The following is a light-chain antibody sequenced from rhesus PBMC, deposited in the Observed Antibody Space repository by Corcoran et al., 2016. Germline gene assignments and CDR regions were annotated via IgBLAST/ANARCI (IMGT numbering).Light chain of an antibody. V-gene: IGKV1S15*01. CDR2: YAS. Sequence: DIQMTQSPSSLSASVGDTVTTTCRASQGISNNLAWYQQKPGKVLKLLIYYASTVQSGVPSRFSGSGFGTDFTLTISSLQPEDFATYYCQHGYGTPLTFGGGTKVEIK. J-gene: IGKJ4*01. CDR1: QGISNN. CDR3: QHGYGTPLT.